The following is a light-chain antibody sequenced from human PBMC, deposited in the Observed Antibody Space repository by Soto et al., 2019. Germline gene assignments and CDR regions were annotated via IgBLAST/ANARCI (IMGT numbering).Light chain of an antibody. CDR3: QQRYSTPRT. J-gene: IGKJ1*01. Sequence: DIQMTQSPSSLSASVGDRVTITCRASQSISTYLNWYQQKPGKAPKLLIYATFTLQSGALSRFSGSGSGTDFSLTISSVQPEAFATYCCQQRYSTPRTFGPGTKVGVK. CDR1: QSISTY. V-gene: IGKV1-39*01. CDR2: ATF.